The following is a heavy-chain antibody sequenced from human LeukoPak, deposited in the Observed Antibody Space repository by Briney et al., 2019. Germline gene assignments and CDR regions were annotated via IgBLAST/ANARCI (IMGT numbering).Heavy chain of an antibody. Sequence: SETLSLTCAVSGCSISSTSYYSAWIRQPPGKGLEWIGTIYYSGSTYHNTSLKSRVSMSVDTSRNQYSLNLSSVDAPDTAVYYCAKAGVRYFDSSGLYAFDLWRQGTTVSVPS. CDR3: AKAGVRYFDSSGLYAFDL. CDR2: IYYSGST. CDR1: GCSISSTSYY. D-gene: IGHD3-22*01. V-gene: IGHV4-39*01. J-gene: IGHJ3*01.